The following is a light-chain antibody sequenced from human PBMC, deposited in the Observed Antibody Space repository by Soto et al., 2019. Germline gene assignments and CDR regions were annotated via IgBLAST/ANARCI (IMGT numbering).Light chain of an antibody. CDR2: DVN. CDR3: CSYAGGYSWV. Sequence: QSALTQPRSVSGSPGQSVNMSCTGTSSDVGAYNYVSWYQQHPGKAPKLMIYDVNKRPSGVPDRFSGSKSGNTASLTISGLQAEDEADYYCCSYAGGYSWVFGGGTKLTVL. V-gene: IGLV2-11*01. CDR1: SSDVGAYNY. J-gene: IGLJ3*02.